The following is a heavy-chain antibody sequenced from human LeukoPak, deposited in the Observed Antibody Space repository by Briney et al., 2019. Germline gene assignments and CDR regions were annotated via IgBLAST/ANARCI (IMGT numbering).Heavy chain of an antibody. CDR1: GGSVSSGSYY. Sequence: SETLSLTCTVSGGSVSSGSYYWSWIREPAGKGLEWIGRIYTSGSTNYNPSLKSRVTISVDTSKNQFSLKLSSVTAADTAVYYCASGNPRRLWFGELTYWGQGTLVTVSS. CDR2: IYTSGST. CDR3: ASGNPRRLWFGELTY. J-gene: IGHJ4*02. V-gene: IGHV4-61*02. D-gene: IGHD3-10*01.